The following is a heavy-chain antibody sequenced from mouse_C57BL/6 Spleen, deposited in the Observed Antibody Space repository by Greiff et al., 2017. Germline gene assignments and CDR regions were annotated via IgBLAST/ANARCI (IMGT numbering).Heavy chain of an antibody. CDR3: EKSLTGTRAY. V-gene: IGHV1-64*01. D-gene: IGHD4-1*01. CDR2: IHPNSGST. Sequence: QVQLKQPGAELVKPGASVKLSCKASGYTFTSYWMHWVKQRPGQGLEWIGMIHPNSGSTNYNEKFKSKATLTVDKSSSTAYMQLSSLTSEDSAVYYCEKSLTGTRAYWGQGATLTVAT. CDR1: GYTFTSYW. J-gene: IGHJ2*01.